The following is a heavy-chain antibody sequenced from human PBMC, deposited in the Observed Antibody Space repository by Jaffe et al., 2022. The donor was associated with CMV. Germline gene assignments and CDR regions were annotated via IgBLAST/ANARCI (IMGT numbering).Heavy chain of an antibody. D-gene: IGHD4-4*01. V-gene: IGHV3-66*01. J-gene: IGHJ6*03. CDR2: IYSGGST. CDR1: GFTVSSND. CDR3: ARESTDYTNPYYYYYYMDV. Sequence: EVQLVESGGGLVQSGGSLRLSCAASGFTVSSNDMSWVRQAPGKGLEWVSFIYSGGSTYYADSVKGRFTISRDNFKNTLYLQMNSLRAEDTAVYYCARESTDYTNPYYYYYYMDVWGKGTTVTVSS.